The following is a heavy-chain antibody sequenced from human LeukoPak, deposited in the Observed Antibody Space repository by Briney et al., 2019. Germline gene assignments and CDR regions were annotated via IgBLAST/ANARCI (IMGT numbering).Heavy chain of an antibody. CDR1: GFTFSSYS. V-gene: IGHV3-21*04. CDR2: ISSSSAYI. J-gene: IGHJ4*02. D-gene: IGHD5/OR15-5a*01. CDR3: AKGSSSVWPYYFDY. Sequence: GGSLRLSCAASGFTFSSYSMNWVRQAPGKGLEWVSSISSSSAYIYYADSMKGRFTISRDNAKSSLFLQMNSLRAEDTAVYYCAKGSSSVWPYYFDYWGQGALVTASS.